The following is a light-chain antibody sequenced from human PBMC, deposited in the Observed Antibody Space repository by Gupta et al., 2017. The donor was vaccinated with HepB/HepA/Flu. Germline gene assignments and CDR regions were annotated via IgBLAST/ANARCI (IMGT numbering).Light chain of an antibody. CDR1: QSISSW. CDR3: QQENSSSVT. J-gene: IGKJ4*01. V-gene: IGKV1-5*03. Sequence: DIQMTQSPSTLSASVGDRVTITCRASQSISSWLAWYQQKPGKAPKLLIYKASSLESGVPSRFSGSGSGTEFTLTISSLQPDDFATYYCQQENSSSVTFGGGTKVEIK. CDR2: KAS.